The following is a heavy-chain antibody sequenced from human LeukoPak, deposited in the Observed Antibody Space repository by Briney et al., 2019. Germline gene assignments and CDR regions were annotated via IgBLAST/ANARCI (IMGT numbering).Heavy chain of an antibody. CDR3: ARDSEYYDYVWGSYRYRFDY. J-gene: IGHJ4*02. CDR1: GFTFSSYE. CDR2: ISSSGSTI. D-gene: IGHD3-16*02. V-gene: IGHV3-48*03. Sequence: GGSLRLSCAASGFTFSSYEMNWVRQAPGKGLEWVSYISSSGSTIYYAVSVKGRFTISRDNAKNSLYLQMNSLRAEDTAVYYCARDSEYYDYVWGSYRYRFDYWGQGTLVTVSS.